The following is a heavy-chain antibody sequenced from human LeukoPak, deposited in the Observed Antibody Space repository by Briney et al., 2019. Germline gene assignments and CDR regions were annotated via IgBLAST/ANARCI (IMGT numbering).Heavy chain of an antibody. J-gene: IGHJ6*02. D-gene: IGHD3-22*01. CDR2: ISAYNGNT. Sequence: ASVKVSCKASGYTFTSYGISWVRQAPGQGLEWMGWISAYNGNTNYAQKLQGRVTMTTDTSTSTAYMELRSLRSDDTAVYFCAREFKPPGMSMIADFYGMDVWGQGTTVTVSS. CDR1: GYTFTSYG. V-gene: IGHV1-18*01. CDR3: AREFKPPGMSMIADFYGMDV.